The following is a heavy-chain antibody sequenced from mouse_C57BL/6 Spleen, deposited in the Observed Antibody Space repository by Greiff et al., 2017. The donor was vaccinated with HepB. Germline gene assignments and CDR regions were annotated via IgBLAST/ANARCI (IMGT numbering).Heavy chain of an antibody. Sequence: EVQLQQSGPELVKPGASVKIPCKASGYTFTDYNMDWVKQSHGKSLEWIGDINPNNGGTIYNQKFKGKATLTVDKSSSTADMELRSLTSEDTAVYYCARLLHGMDYWGQGTSVTVSS. CDR1: GYTFTDYN. J-gene: IGHJ4*01. CDR3: ARLLHGMDY. V-gene: IGHV1-18*01. CDR2: INPNNGGT.